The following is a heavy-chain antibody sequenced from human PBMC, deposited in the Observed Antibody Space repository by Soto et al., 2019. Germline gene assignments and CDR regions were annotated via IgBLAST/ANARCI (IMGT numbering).Heavy chain of an antibody. CDR1: GASLSDNY. V-gene: IGHV4-59*01. CDR2: IYYSGST. Sequence: SETLSLTCAVYGASLSDNYCNWLRQPPGKGLEWIGYIYYSGSTNYNPSLKSRVTISVDTSKTQFSLKLSSVTAADTAVYYCAGVGLNRNLDYWGQGTPVTVSS. D-gene: IGHD3-16*01. J-gene: IGHJ4*02. CDR3: AGVGLNRNLDY.